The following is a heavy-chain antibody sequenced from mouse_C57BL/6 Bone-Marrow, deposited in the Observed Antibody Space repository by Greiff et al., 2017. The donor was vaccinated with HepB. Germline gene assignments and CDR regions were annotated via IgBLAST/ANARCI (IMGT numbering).Heavy chain of an antibody. V-gene: IGHV5-4*01. CDR1: GFTFSSYA. CDR3: ARDQLLYAMDY. Sequence: DVHLVESGGGLVKPGGSLKLSCAASGFTFSSYAMSWVRQTPEKRLEWVATISDGGSYTYYPDNVKGRFTISRDNAKNNQYLQMSHLKSEDTAMYYCARDQLLYAMDYWGQGTSVTVSS. J-gene: IGHJ4*01. CDR2: ISDGGSYT.